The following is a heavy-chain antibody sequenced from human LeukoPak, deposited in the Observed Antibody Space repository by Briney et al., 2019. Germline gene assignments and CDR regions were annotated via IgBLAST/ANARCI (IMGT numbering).Heavy chain of an antibody. CDR3: ATAYYDSSVYYGEYYFDN. CDR2: FDPEDGET. J-gene: IGHJ4*02. CDR1: GYTLTELS. D-gene: IGHD3-22*01. Sequence: GASVKVSCKVSGYTLTELSMHWVRQAPGKGLEWMGGFDPEDGETIYAQKFQGRVTMTDDTSTDTAYLELSSLRSEDTAVYYCATAYYDSSVYYGEYYFDNWGQGTLVTVSS. V-gene: IGHV1-24*01.